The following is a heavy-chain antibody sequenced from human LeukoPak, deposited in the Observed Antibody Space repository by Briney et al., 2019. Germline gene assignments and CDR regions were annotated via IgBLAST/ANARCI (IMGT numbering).Heavy chain of an antibody. CDR2: IYYSGST. Sequence: SETLSLTCAVYGGSFSGYYWSWIRQPPGKGLEWIGYIYYSGSTYYNPSLKSRVTISVDTSKNQFSLKLSSVTAADTAVYYCARGHPVPPAGQSWFDPWGQGTLVTVSS. D-gene: IGHD6-13*01. J-gene: IGHJ5*02. V-gene: IGHV4-59*08. CDR1: GGSFSGYY. CDR3: ARGHPVPPAGQSWFDP.